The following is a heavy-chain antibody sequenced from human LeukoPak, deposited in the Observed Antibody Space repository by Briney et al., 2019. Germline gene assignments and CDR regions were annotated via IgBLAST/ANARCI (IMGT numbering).Heavy chain of an antibody. Sequence: PGGTLRLSSAASGFSFSSYGMSWVRQAPGKGLEWVSAISVGGGSTYYTDSVKGRFTISRDNSNNTLYLQMNSLRADDTAVYYCAKDALLHISGWLNWFDPWGQGTLVTVSS. V-gene: IGHV3-23*01. CDR1: GFSFSSYG. CDR2: ISVGGGST. D-gene: IGHD6-19*01. CDR3: AKDALLHISGWLNWFDP. J-gene: IGHJ5*02.